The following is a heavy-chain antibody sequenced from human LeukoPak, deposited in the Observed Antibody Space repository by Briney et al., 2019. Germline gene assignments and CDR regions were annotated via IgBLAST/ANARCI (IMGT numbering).Heavy chain of an antibody. J-gene: IGHJ6*02. CDR2: IGTPADT. CDR3: ARGPVGGWLRNGMDV. CDR1: GFSFSSYD. D-gene: IGHD5-24*01. V-gene: IGHV3-13*01. Sequence: PGGSLRLSCAASGFSFSSYDMHWVRQLTGKGLEWVSAIGTPADTYYAGSVKGRFTISRQNAENSLYLQMNNLRAGDTAVYYCARGPVGGWLRNGMDVWGQGTTVSVYS.